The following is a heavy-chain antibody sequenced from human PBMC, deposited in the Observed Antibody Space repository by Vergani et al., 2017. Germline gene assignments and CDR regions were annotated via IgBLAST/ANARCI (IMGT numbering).Heavy chain of an antibody. J-gene: IGHJ2*01. CDR3: ARSSNNGYDFDYWYFDL. CDR2: ISSSSSTI. CDR1: GFTFSSYS. V-gene: IGHV3-48*01. Sequence: EVQLVESGGGLVQPGGSLRLSCAASGFTFSSYSMNWVRQAPGKGLEWVSYISSSSSTIYYADSVKGRFTISRDNAKNSLYLQMNSLRAEDTAVYYCARSSNNGYDFDYWYFDLWGRGTLVTVSS. D-gene: IGHD5-12*01.